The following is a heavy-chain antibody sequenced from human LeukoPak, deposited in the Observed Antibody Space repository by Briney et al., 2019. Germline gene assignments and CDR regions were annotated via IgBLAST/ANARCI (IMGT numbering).Heavy chain of an antibody. Sequence: SETLSLTCTVSGGSISGYYWSWIRQPPGKGLEWIGEINHSGSTNYNPSLKSRVTISVDTSKNQFSLKLSSVTAADTAVYYCARANQQLDAFDIWGQGTMVTVSS. V-gene: IGHV4-34*01. D-gene: IGHD6-13*01. J-gene: IGHJ3*02. CDR3: ARANQQLDAFDI. CDR2: INHSGST. CDR1: GGSISGYY.